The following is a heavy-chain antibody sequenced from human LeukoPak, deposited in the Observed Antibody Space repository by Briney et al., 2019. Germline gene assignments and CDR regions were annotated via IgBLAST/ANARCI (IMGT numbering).Heavy chain of an antibody. D-gene: IGHD5-18*01. CDR2: INPNSGGT. Sequence: GASVKVSCKASGYTFTGYYMHWVRQAPGQGLEWMGWINPNSGGTNYAQKFQGRVTMTRDTSISTAYMELSRLRSDDTAVYYCARGLRNVDTAMVTPHYYYYYMDVWGKGTTVTISS. CDR3: ARGLRNVDTAMVTPHYYYYYMDV. J-gene: IGHJ6*03. CDR1: GYTFTGYY. V-gene: IGHV1-2*02.